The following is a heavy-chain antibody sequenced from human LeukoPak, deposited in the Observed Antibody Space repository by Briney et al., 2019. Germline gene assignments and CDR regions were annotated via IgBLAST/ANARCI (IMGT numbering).Heavy chain of an antibody. CDR1: GGSISSYY. CDR2: IYYSGST. D-gene: IGHD2-2*01. Sequence: SETLSLTCTVSGGSISSYYWSWIRQPPGKGLEWIGYIYYSGSTNYNPSLKSRVTMSVDTSKNQFSLKLSSVTAADTAVYYCAREYGRYCSSTSCELYYMDVWGKGTTVTVSS. V-gene: IGHV4-59*12. J-gene: IGHJ6*03. CDR3: AREYGRYCSSTSCELYYMDV.